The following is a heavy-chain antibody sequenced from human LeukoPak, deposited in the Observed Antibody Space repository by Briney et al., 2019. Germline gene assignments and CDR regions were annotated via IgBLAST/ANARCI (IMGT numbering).Heavy chain of an antibody. Sequence: GGSLRLSCVISGFTFSNYAMHWVRQAPGKGLEWVAVISHDGTNKYYVDSVKGRLTISRDNSKNTLYLQMNSLRAEDTAVYYCARVAGSSSSDYWGQGTLVTVSS. J-gene: IGHJ4*02. CDR1: GFTFSNYA. D-gene: IGHD6-6*01. CDR3: ARVAGSSSSDY. CDR2: ISHDGTNK. V-gene: IGHV3-30*03.